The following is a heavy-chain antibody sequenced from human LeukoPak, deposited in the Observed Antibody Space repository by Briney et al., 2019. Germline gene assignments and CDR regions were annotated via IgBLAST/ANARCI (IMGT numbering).Heavy chain of an antibody. D-gene: IGHD6-13*01. CDR2: ISAYNGNT. Sequence: ASVKVSCKASGYTFTNYAISWVRQAPGQGLEWMGWISAYNGNTNYAENLQGRVTMTTDTSTSTAYMELRSLRSDDTAVYYCARGTTGYSSSWYDRGAFDIWGQGTMVTVSS. CDR1: GYTFTNYA. V-gene: IGHV1-18*01. CDR3: ARGTTGYSSSWYDRGAFDI. J-gene: IGHJ3*02.